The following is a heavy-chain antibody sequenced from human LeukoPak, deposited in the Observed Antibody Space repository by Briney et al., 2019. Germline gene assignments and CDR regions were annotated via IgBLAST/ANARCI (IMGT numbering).Heavy chain of an antibody. V-gene: IGHV1-2*02. CDR3: TRGGPEGSGYSYGSHDY. Sequence: ASVKVSCKASGFTVTGYYMHWVRQAPGQGLEWMGWINPNSGATNYAQKFQGRVTMTRDTSISTVYMELSRLRSDDTAVYYCTRGGPEGSGYSYGSHDYWGQGTLVTVSS. CDR2: INPNSGAT. D-gene: IGHD5-18*01. CDR1: GFTVTGYY. J-gene: IGHJ4*02.